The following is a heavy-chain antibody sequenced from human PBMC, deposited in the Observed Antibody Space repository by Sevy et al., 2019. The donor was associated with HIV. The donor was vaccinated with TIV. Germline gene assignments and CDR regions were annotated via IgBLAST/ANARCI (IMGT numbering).Heavy chain of an antibody. CDR1: GGSISGTY. V-gene: IGHV4-4*07. D-gene: IGHD1-26*01. CDR2: FYSSGNT. Sequence: TLSLTCTVSGGSISGTYWTWIRLPAGKGLEWIGTFYSSGNTDYNPSLRGRVTMSVHTSKNQFSLNLSSVTAADTAVYYCARPSYTGSSFWYFDLWGRGTLVTVSS. J-gene: IGHJ2*01. CDR3: ARPSYTGSSFWYFDL.